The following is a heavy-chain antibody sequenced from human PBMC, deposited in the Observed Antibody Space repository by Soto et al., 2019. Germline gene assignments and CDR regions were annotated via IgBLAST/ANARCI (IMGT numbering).Heavy chain of an antibody. Sequence: QLVQPGGEVRPPGASVKVSCKGSGYTFTKHPISWVRQGPGLGLQWMGWINPYNGNTSYSQHFQGRISLTMDTSTTTTFMELRSLTSGDTAMYYCARGMYHIWGPWGPGTLVTVSS. J-gene: IGHJ5*02. CDR3: ARGMYHIWGP. CDR1: GYTFTKHP. CDR2: INPYNGNT. D-gene: IGHD2-2*01. V-gene: IGHV1-18*04.